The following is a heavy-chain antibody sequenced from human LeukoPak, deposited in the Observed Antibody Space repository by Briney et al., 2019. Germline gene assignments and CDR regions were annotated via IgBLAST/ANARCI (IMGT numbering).Heavy chain of an antibody. V-gene: IGHV4-34*01. CDR1: GGSFSGYY. Sequence: SETLSLTCAVYGGSFSGYYWSWIRQPPGKGLEWIGEINHSGSTNYNPSLKSRVTISVDTSKNQFSLKLSSVTAADTAVYYCARVRSYAVRGVIAYYFDYWGQGTLVTVSS. CDR2: INHSGST. J-gene: IGHJ4*02. D-gene: IGHD3-10*01. CDR3: ARVRSYAVRGVIAYYFDY.